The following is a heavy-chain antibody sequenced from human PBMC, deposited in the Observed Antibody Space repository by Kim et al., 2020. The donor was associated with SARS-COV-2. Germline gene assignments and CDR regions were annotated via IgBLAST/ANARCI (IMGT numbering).Heavy chain of an antibody. CDR2: INDDGSED. V-gene: IGHV3-7*01. Sequence: GGSLRLSCVGSGFSFETFWMGWVRQTPEKRLEWVANINDDGSEDNYADSVRGRFTISRDNAGNSVTLEMHRLRVDDTGLYFCIRDAGGYWGQGTRVTVSS. J-gene: IGHJ4*02. D-gene: IGHD3-10*01. CDR3: IRDAGGY. CDR1: GFSFETFW.